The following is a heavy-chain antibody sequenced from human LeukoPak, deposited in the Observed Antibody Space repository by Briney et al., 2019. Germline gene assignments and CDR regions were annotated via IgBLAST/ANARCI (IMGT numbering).Heavy chain of an antibody. CDR1: GGTFSSYA. D-gene: IGHD3-22*01. V-gene: IGHV1-69*04. Sequence: GASVNVSCKASGGTFSSYAISWVRQAPGQGLEWMGRIIPILGIANYAQKFQGRVTITADKSTSTAYMELRSLRSDDTAVYYCARDGVGYYYDSSGPGSAHPLNWFDPWGQGTLVTVSS. CDR2: IIPILGIA. CDR3: ARDGVGYYYDSSGPGSAHPLNWFDP. J-gene: IGHJ5*02.